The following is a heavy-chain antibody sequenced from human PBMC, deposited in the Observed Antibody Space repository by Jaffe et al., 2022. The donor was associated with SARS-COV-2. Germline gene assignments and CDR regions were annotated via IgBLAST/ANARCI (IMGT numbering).Heavy chain of an antibody. CDR1: GGSIISGGYY. J-gene: IGHJ4*02. CDR2: INYSGHT. V-gene: IGHV4-31*03. Sequence: QVQLQESGPGLVKPSQTLSLTCTVSGGSIISGGYYWSWIRQHPGKGLEWIGYINYSGHTYYNPSLKSRLIMSVDTSKNQFSLRLSSVTAADTAVYYCARSLPFDYWGQGALVTVSS. D-gene: IGHD3-16*02. CDR3: ARSLPFDY.